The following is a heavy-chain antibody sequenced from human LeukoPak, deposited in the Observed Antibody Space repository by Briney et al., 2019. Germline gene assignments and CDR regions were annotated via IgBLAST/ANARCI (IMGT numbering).Heavy chain of an antibody. CDR3: ARPLVVPAANAPFDI. Sequence: GGSLRLSCAASGFTFSSYSMNWVRQAPGKGLEWVSYISSSSSTIYYADSVKGRFTISRDNAKNSLYLQMNSLRDEDTAVYYCARPLVVPAANAPFDIWGQGTMVIVSS. V-gene: IGHV3-48*02. CDR1: GFTFSSYS. CDR2: ISSSSSTI. D-gene: IGHD2-2*01. J-gene: IGHJ3*02.